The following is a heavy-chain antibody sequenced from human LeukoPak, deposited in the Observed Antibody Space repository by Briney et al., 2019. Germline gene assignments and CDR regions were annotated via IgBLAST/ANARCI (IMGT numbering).Heavy chain of an antibody. D-gene: IGHD3-22*01. V-gene: IGHV3-23*01. CDR2: ISGSGGST. J-gene: IGHJ4*02. Sequence: GGSLRLSCAASGFTFSSYAMRWVRQAPGKGLEWVSGISGSGGSTYYADSVKGRFTISRDNSKNTLHLQMNSLRAEDTAVYFCAKTYYYDSSGLYYFDYWGQGTLVTVSS. CDR3: AKTYYYDSSGLYYFDY. CDR1: GFTFSSYA.